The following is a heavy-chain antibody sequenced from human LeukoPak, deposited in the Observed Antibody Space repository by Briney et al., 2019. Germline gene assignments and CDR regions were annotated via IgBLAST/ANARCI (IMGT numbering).Heavy chain of an antibody. Sequence: GGSLRLSCAASGFTFSDYYMSWIRQAPGKGLEWVSYISSSGSTIYYADSVKGRFTISRDNAKNSLYLQMNSLRSEDTAVYYCARDEYLGGNDAFDIWGQGTMVTVSS. V-gene: IGHV3-11*01. J-gene: IGHJ3*02. CDR3: ARDEYLGGNDAFDI. CDR1: GFTFSDYY. CDR2: ISSSGSTI. D-gene: IGHD2-15*01.